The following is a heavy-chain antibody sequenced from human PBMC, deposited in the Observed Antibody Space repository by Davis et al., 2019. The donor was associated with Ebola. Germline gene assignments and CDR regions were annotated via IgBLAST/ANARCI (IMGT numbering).Heavy chain of an antibody. Sequence: PGGSLRLSCTASGFTFDDYAMTWVRQAPGKGLVWVSRINSDGSSTSYADSVKGRFTISRHNSKNTLYLQMNSLRAEDTAVYYCAREARGYYYDSSGYWTNYYFDYWGQGTLVTVSS. D-gene: IGHD3-22*01. J-gene: IGHJ4*02. V-gene: IGHV3-74*01. CDR2: INSDGSST. CDR3: AREARGYYYDSSGYWTNYYFDY. CDR1: GFTFDDYA.